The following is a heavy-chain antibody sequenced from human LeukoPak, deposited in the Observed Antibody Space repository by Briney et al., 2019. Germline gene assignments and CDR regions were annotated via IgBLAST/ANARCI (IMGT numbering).Heavy chain of an antibody. V-gene: IGHV3-43D*03. CDR2: ISWEGGTT. CDR3: AKGGYDPDYYFDY. Sequence: GGSLRLSCAASGFSFDDYAMHWIRQAPGKGLEWVSLISWEGGTTYYADSVKGRFSISRDNSKNSLYLEMNSLRAEDTALYYCAKGGYDPDYYFDYWGQGTLVTVSS. D-gene: IGHD3-16*01. CDR1: GFSFDDYA. J-gene: IGHJ4*02.